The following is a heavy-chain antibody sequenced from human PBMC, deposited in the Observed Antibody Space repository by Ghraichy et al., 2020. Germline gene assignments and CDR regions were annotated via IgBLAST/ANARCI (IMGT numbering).Heavy chain of an antibody. V-gene: IGHV4-39*01. Sequence: SETLSLTCTVSGGSISSSTYYWGWIRQPPEKGLEWIGSIYYSGSTYYNPSLKSRVTISVDTSKNQFSLKLSSVTAADTAVYYCARLPPIRGGFPGDYYYMDVWGKGTTVTVSS. CDR2: IYYSGST. J-gene: IGHJ6*03. D-gene: IGHD2-15*01. CDR1: GGSISSSTYY. CDR3: ARLPPIRGGFPGDYYYMDV.